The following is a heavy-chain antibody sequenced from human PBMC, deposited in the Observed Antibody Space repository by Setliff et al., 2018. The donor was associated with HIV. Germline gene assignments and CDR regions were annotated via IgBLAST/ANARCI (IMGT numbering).Heavy chain of an antibody. J-gene: IGHJ4*02. Sequence: HPSETLSLTCTVSGASISSGGYYWSWIRQHPVKGLEWIGYIYYTGTTFYNPSLESRLIISLDTPKNQFSLRLTSVTAADTAVYYCARLGTRTVAADADFDSWGQGALVTVSS. CDR1: GASISSGGYY. D-gene: IGHD2-15*01. CDR2: IYYTGTT. CDR3: ARLGTRTVAADADFDS. V-gene: IGHV4-31*03.